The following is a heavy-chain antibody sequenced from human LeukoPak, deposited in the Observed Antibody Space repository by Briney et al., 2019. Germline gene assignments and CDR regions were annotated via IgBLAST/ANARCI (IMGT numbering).Heavy chain of an antibody. CDR2: ISRSGDTL. CDR1: GFTFRDYY. V-gene: IGHV3-11*01. CDR3: AREIVIFPDYYYYGMDV. D-gene: IGHD2/OR15-2a*01. Sequence: GGSLGLSCAASGFTFRDYYMTWIRQAPGKGLEWISYISRSGDTLYYADSVEGRFTISRDNAKNSLYLQMNSLRAEDTAVYYCAREIVIFPDYYYYGMDVWGQGTTVTVSS. J-gene: IGHJ6*02.